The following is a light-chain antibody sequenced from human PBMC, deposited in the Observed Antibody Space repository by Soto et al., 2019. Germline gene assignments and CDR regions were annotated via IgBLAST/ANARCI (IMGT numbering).Light chain of an antibody. V-gene: IGKV3-11*01. CDR1: QSVSTY. J-gene: IGKJ1*01. CDR2: DAS. CDR3: QQYNNWPWT. Sequence: EIVLTQSPATLSLSPGERATLSCRASQSVSTYLAWYQQKPGQAPRLLIYDASKRATGIPARFSGGGSGTDFTLTISSLQSDDFAVYDCQQYNNWPWTFGQGTKVEIK.